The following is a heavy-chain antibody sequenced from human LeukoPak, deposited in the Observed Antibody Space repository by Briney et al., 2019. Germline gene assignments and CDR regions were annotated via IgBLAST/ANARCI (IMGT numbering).Heavy chain of an antibody. CDR1: GFTFGDYA. Sequence: GGSLRLSCTASGFTFGDYAMSWFRQAPGKGLEWVGCIRSKAYGGTTEYAASVKGRFTISRDDSKSIAYLQMNSLKTEDTAVYYCTRNFDFWNGYQTVVWFDPWGQGTLVTVSS. CDR3: TRNFDFWNGYQTVVWFDP. D-gene: IGHD3-3*01. V-gene: IGHV3-49*03. J-gene: IGHJ5*02. CDR2: IRSKAYGGTT.